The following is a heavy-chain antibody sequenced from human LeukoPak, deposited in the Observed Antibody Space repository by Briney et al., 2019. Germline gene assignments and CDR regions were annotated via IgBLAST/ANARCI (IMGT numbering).Heavy chain of an antibody. V-gene: IGHV3-21*01. D-gene: IGHD3-3*01. CDR1: GGSISSSS. CDR3: ARGSRLGVVERDAFDI. CDR2: ISISSNYI. J-gene: IGHJ3*02. Sequence: ETLSLTCTVSGGSISSSSYYWGWIRQPPGKGLEWVSSISISSNYIYYPDSLKGRFTISRDNAKNSLYLQMNSLRAEDTAVYYCARGSRLGVVERDAFDIWGQGTMVTVSS.